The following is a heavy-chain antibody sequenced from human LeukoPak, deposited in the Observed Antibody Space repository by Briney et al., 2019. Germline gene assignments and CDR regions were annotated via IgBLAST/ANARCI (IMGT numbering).Heavy chain of an antibody. CDR2: IYYSGST. J-gene: IGHJ4*02. D-gene: IGHD3-22*01. CDR1: GGSIGSYY. V-gene: IGHV4-59*01. CDR3: ARSSGYYFFDY. Sequence: PSETLSLTCTVSGGSIGSYYWSWIRQPPGKGLAWVGYIYYSGSTNYNPSLKSRVTISVDTSKNQSSLKLSSVTAADTAVYYCARSSGYYFFDYWGQGTLVTVSS.